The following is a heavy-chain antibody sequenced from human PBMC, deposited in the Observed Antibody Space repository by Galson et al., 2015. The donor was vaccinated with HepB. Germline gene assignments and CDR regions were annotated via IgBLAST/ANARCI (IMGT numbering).Heavy chain of an antibody. V-gene: IGHV3-33*01. Sequence: SLRLSCATSGLTFSNFVMHWVRQAPGKGLEWVAIISFDEITKSYGDSVKGRFTISRDNSKNTLYLQMRRMRAEDTAVYFCARGVGFYYGLDVWGQGTTVTVSS. CDR1: GLTFSNFV. D-gene: IGHD3-10*01. CDR3: ARGVGFYYGLDV. CDR2: ISFDEITK. J-gene: IGHJ6*02.